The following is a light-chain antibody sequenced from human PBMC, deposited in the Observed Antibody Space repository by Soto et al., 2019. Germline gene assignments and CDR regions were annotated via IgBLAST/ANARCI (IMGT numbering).Light chain of an antibody. CDR2: EVS. CDR1: NNDVGGYNY. V-gene: IGLV2-14*01. J-gene: IGLJ2*01. Sequence: QSVLTQPASVSGSPGQSITISCTGTNNDVGGYNYVSWYQQHPGKTPKVMIYEVSNRPSGVSNRFSGSKSGNTASLTISGLQADDEADYYCSSYTGTSTPLVFGGGTKLTVL. CDR3: SSYTGTSTPLV.